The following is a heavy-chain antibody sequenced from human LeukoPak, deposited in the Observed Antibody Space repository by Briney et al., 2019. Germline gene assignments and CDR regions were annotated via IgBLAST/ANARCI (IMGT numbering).Heavy chain of an antibody. D-gene: IGHD4-17*01. J-gene: IGHJ4*02. Sequence: GGSLRLSCAASGFTFSSYGMSWVRQAPGKGLEWVSAISGSGGSTYYADSVKGRFTISRDNSKNTLYLQMNSLRAEDTAVYYCARDLYGDHGNYWGQGTLVTVSS. CDR1: GFTFSSYG. CDR3: ARDLYGDHGNY. CDR2: ISGSGGST. V-gene: IGHV3-23*01.